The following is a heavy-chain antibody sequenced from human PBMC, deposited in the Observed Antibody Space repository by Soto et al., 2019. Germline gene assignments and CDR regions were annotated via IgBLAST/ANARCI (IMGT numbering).Heavy chain of an antibody. V-gene: IGHV3-23*01. D-gene: IGHD2-8*01. Sequence: EVQLLESGGGLVQRGGSLRLFCAASGFSFSRYDMNWVRQAPGKGLQWVSTISGSGDGTYYADSVKGRFTISRDNSKNTLYLQMNSLRAEDTAVYYCAKVGGYCTNGVCYGFDIWGQGTMVTVST. J-gene: IGHJ3*02. CDR2: ISGSGDGT. CDR3: AKVGGYCTNGVCYGFDI. CDR1: GFSFSRYD.